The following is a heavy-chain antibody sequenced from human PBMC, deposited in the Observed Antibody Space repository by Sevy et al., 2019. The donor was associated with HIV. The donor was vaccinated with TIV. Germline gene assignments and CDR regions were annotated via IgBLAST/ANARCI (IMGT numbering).Heavy chain of an antibody. CDR3: ARPSSPMPDSGWYDFFDH. CDR1: GFTFRTYW. J-gene: IGHJ4*02. V-gene: IGHV3-7*01. CDR2: IKPDGSDK. D-gene: IGHD6-19*01. Sequence: GGSLRLSCAASGFTFRTYWMSWVRQAPGKGLEWVANIKPDGSDKNYMDSVKGRFTISRDNAKNSLYLHVSSLRAEDTAVYYCARPSSPMPDSGWYDFFDHWGQGTLVTVSS.